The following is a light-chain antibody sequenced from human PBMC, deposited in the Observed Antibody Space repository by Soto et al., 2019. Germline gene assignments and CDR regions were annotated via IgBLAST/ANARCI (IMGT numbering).Light chain of an antibody. J-gene: IGLJ1*01. CDR3: SSYTSSFKLAV. CDR2: DVS. V-gene: IGLV2-14*03. Sequence: SALTQPASVSGSPGQSITIFCTGTSSDVGGYNYVSWYQQHPGSAPKLMIYDVSSRPSGVSNRFSGSKSDNTASLTISGLQAEDEADYYCSSYTSSFKLAVFGSGTKVTVL. CDR1: SSDVGGYNY.